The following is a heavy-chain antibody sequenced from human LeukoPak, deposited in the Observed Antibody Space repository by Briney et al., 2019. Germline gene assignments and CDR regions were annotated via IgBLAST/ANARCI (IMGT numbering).Heavy chain of an antibody. Sequence: GGSLRLSCAASGFTISTYGMNWVRQTPGKGLEWISYISSGSGTTYYGDSVQGRFITSRDNAKNSLHLQMNSLRAEDTGVYYCAKDRGNDYGVFDYWGQGILVTVSS. V-gene: IGHV3-48*01. CDR3: AKDRGNDYGVFDY. D-gene: IGHD4-17*01. CDR2: ISSGSGTT. J-gene: IGHJ4*02. CDR1: GFTISTYG.